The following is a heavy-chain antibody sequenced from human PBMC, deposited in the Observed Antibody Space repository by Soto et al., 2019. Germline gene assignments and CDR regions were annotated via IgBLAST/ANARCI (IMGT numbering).Heavy chain of an antibody. CDR3: ERDFAAADH. Sequence: QVQLVQSGAEVKKPGASVKISCRASGYTFTNYYLHWVRQAPGQGLEWLGIINPSNTTGTSTNDAQRIQGSVTLTMDKSKCTGYMELSGPRSEDTDVFYCERDFAAADHWGQGTLVIVSS. V-gene: IGHV1-46*01. J-gene: IGHJ4*02. D-gene: IGHD6-13*01. CDR2: INPSNTTGTST. CDR1: GYTFTNYY.